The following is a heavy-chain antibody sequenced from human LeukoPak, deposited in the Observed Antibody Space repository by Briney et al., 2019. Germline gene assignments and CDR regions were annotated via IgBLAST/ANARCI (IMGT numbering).Heavy chain of an antibody. V-gene: IGHV1-18*01. CDR1: GYTFTSYG. D-gene: IGHD3-16*01. CDR3: ARDVGRSYDLDY. Sequence: ASVKVPCKASGYTFTSYGTSWVRQAPGQGLEWMGWISAYNGNTDYAQSLQGRVTMTIDTSTSTVYMELRSLRSDDTAVYYCARDVGRSYDLDYWGQGTLVTVSS. CDR2: ISAYNGNT. J-gene: IGHJ4*02.